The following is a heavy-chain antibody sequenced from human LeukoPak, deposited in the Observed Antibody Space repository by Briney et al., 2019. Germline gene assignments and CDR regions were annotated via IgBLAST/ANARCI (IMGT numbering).Heavy chain of an antibody. J-gene: IGHJ4*02. V-gene: IGHV1-69*13. Sequence: SVKVSRKASGGTFSSYAISWVRQAPGQGLEWTGGIIPIFGTANYAQKFQGRVTITADESTSTAYMELSSLRSEDTAVYYCARDALKDGYNYVGYWGQGTLVTVSS. CDR2: IIPIFGTA. CDR3: ARDALKDGYNYVGY. CDR1: GGTFSSYA. D-gene: IGHD5-24*01.